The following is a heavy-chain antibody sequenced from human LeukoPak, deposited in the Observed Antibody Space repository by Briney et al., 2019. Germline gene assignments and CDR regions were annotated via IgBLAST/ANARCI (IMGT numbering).Heavy chain of an antibody. V-gene: IGHV1-2*02. J-gene: IGHJ6*03. CDR1: GYTFTGYY. Sequence: ASVKVSCKASGYTFTGYYMHWVRQAPGQGLKWMGWINPNSGGTNYAQKFQGRVTMTRDTSISTAYMELSRLRSDDTAVYYCALYGSGSYYYYYYMDVWGKGTTVTVSS. CDR2: INPNSGGT. CDR3: ALYGSGSYYYYYYMDV. D-gene: IGHD3-10*01.